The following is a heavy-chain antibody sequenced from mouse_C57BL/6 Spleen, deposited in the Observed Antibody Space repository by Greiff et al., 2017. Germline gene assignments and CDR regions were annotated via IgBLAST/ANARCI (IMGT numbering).Heavy chain of an antibody. CDR1: GFTFSSYA. CDR2: ISSGGDYI. D-gene: IGHD2-2*01. CDR3: TRVVTAPYAMDY. Sequence: DVMLVESGEGLVKPGGSLKLSCAASGFTFSSYAMSWVRQTPEKRLEWVAYISSGGDYIYYADTVKGRFTISRDNARNTLYLQMSSLKSEDTAMYYCTRVVTAPYAMDYWGQGTSVTVSS. J-gene: IGHJ4*01. V-gene: IGHV5-9-1*02.